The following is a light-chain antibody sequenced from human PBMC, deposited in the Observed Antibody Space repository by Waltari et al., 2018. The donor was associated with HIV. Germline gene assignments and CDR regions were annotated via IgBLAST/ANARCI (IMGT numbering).Light chain of an antibody. Sequence: SVLTQPPPASTTPGHRLLISCYGTYSYVGMNFLVRFQQVPGRAPKLVIYRNDWRPSGVPDRFSGAKSGSSATLAISGLQSDDEDDYFCGSWDDKLSHWVFGVGTKLTV. CDR2: RND. J-gene: IGLJ3*02. V-gene: IGLV1-47*01. CDR3: GSWDDKLSHWV. CDR1: YSYVGMNF.